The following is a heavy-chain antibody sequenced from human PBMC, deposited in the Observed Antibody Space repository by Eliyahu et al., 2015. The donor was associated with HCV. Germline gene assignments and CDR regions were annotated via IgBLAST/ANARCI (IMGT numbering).Heavy chain of an antibody. CDR1: GGSISSYY. V-gene: IGHV4-59*08. J-gene: IGHJ1*01. Sequence: QVQLQESGPGLVKPSETLSLTCTVSGGSISSYYWSWIRQPPGKGPEWIGDIYFNGGPRYNPSLKSRVTISLDTSKNQSSLKLTSVTAADTAVYYCARSSGHYHEYLQHWGQGTLVTVSS. CDR3: ARSSGHYHEYLQH. CDR2: IYFNGGP. D-gene: IGHD3-22*01.